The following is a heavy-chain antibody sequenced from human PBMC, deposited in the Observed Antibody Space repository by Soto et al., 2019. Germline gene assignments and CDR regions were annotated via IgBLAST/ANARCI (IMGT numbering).Heavy chain of an antibody. Sequence: QVQLVESGGDVVQPGRSLRLSCAASGFTFSFYAMHWVRQAPGKGLEWVAVISYNGRNKHYVDSVKGRFTISRDNSQDTLYLQMGSLRPDDTAVYYCARQAKIGDRSQFYFDSWGQGTLVTVSS. J-gene: IGHJ4*02. CDR3: ARQAKIGDRSQFYFDS. CDR2: ISYNGRNK. CDR1: GFTFSFYA. V-gene: IGHV3-30*04. D-gene: IGHD3-16*01.